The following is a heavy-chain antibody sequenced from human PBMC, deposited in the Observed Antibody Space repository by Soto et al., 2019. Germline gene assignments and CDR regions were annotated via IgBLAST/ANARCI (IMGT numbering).Heavy chain of an antibody. V-gene: IGHV4-59*07. CDR1: GGSISVYY. J-gene: IGHJ4*02. CDR2: VYDNGRP. D-gene: IGHD3-9*01. CDR3: ARGVGSSPPRY. Sequence: SDTLSLTCTISGGSISVYYWSWIRQSPRQGLEWIGYVYDNGRPYYSPSLKSRVTISADTSKNRISLKLTSATAADTAVYYCARGVGSSPPRYWGRGTLVTV.